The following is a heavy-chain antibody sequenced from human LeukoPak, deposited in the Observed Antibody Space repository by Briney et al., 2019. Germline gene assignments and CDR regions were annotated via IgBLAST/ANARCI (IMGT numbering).Heavy chain of an antibody. CDR1: GFTFSNAW. J-gene: IGHJ4*02. V-gene: IGHV3-11*04. D-gene: IGHD3-10*01. CDR2: ISNSGSTI. Sequence: GGSLRLSCAASGFTFSNAWMSWVRQAPGKGLEWVSYISNSGSTIYYADSVKGRFTISRDNAKNSLYLQMNSLRAEDTAVYYCARVYYGSGSYFDYWGQGTLVTVSS. CDR3: ARVYYGSGSYFDY.